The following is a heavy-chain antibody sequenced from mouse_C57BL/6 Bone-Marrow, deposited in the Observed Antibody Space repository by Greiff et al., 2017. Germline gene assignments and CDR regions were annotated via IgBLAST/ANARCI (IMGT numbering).Heavy chain of an antibody. CDR3: APYDYDGAGFDY. V-gene: IGHV1-81*01. D-gene: IGHD2-4*01. J-gene: IGHJ2*01. CDR1: GYTFTSYG. Sequence: VMLVESGAELARPGASVKLSCKASGYTFTSYGISWVKQRTGQGLEWIGEIYPRSGNTYYNEKFKGKATLTADKSSSTAYMELRSLTSEDSAVYFCAPYDYDGAGFDYWGQGTTLTVSS. CDR2: IYPRSGNT.